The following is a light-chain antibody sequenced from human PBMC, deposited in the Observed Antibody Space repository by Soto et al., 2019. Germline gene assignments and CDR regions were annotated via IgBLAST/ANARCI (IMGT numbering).Light chain of an antibody. Sequence: DIEMVQSPSALSASVGDTVTITCRASQKSSSWLAWYQQRQGKAPEFLIYDAASLETGVPSRFRGSGSGTEFTLTISRLQPDDFKTYYCQQYHSYPWTFGQGTKVDIK. J-gene: IGKJ1*01. V-gene: IGKV1-5*01. CDR2: DAA. CDR1: QKSSSW. CDR3: QQYHSYPWT.